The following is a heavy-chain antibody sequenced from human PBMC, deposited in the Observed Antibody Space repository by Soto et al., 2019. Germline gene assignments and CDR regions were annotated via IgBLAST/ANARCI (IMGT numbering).Heavy chain of an antibody. Sequence: PSETLSLTCTVSGGSISSGGYYWSWIRQHPGKGLEWIGYIYYSGSTYYNPSLKSRVTISVDTSKNQFSLKLSSVTAADTAVYYCARDRPSGYDSLYGMDVWGQGTTVTVS. CDR1: GGSISSGGYY. CDR2: IYYSGST. J-gene: IGHJ6*02. V-gene: IGHV4-31*03. D-gene: IGHD5-12*01. CDR3: ARDRPSGYDSLYGMDV.